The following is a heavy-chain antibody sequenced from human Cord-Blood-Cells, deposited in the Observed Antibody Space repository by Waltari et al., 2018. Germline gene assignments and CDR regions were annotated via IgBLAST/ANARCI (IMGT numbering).Heavy chain of an antibody. CDR3: AMTVTTTDAFDI. D-gene: IGHD4-17*01. J-gene: IGHJ3*02. Sequence: QVQLQQWGAGLLQPSETLSLTCAVYGGSFSGYYLSCIRQPPGKGLEWIGEINHSGSTNYNPSLKSRVTISVDTSKNQFSLKLSSVTAADTAVYYCAMTVTTTDAFDIWGQGTMVTVSS. CDR2: INHSGST. CDR1: GGSFSGYY. V-gene: IGHV4-34*01.